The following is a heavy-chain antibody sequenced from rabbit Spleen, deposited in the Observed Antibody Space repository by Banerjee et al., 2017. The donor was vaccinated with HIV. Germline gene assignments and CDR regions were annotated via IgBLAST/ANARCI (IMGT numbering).Heavy chain of an antibody. CDR3: ARYYIFYGMDL. Sequence: QEQLVESGGGLVQPGGSLKLSCKASAFDFSSGGVSWVRQAPGKGLEWIGCIDPVFGSTCYGSWGSGRFTISSQNAQNTLYLQLNSLTAADTATYFCARYYIFYGMDLWGPGTLVTVS. CDR1: AFDFSSGG. J-gene: IGHJ6*01. V-gene: IGHV1S47*01. CDR2: IDPVFGST. D-gene: IGHD4-1*01.